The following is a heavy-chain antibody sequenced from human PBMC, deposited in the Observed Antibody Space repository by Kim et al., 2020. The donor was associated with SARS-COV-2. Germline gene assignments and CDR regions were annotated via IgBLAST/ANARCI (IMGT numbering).Heavy chain of an antibody. CDR2: IYYGGRT. J-gene: IGHJ6*01. D-gene: IGHD4-17*01. Sequence: SETLSLTCTVSGGSITSSSYSTTYYWGWIRQPPGKGLEWIGSIYYGGRTYYNPSLKSRVTISAAASKNQFSLKLSSVTAADTAVYFCARVGYGDYDYYFG. CDR1: GGSITSSSYSTTYY. CDR3: ARVGYGDYDYYFG. V-gene: IGHV4-39*07.